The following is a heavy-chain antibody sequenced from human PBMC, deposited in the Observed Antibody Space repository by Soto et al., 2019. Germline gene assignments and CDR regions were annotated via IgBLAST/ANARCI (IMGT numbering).Heavy chain of an antibody. CDR3: ARGGSSSDNGMDV. Sequence: EVQLVESGGGLVQPGGSLRLSCAASGFSFSTYSMNWVRQAPEKGLEWVSYISSRSYTIYYIDSVKGRFTISRDNAKSSLYLQMNSLRDEDTAVYYCARGGSSSDNGMDVWGQGTTVTVSS. CDR2: ISSRSYTI. J-gene: IGHJ6*02. D-gene: IGHD6-6*01. CDR1: GFSFSTYS. V-gene: IGHV3-48*02.